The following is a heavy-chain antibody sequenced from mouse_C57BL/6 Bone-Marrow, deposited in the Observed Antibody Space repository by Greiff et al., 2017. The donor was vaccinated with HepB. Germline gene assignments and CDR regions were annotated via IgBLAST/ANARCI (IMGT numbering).Heavy chain of an antibody. J-gene: IGHJ1*03. CDR1: GFTFSDYY. V-gene: IGHV5-12*01. CDR2: ISNGGGST. D-gene: IGHD2-5*01. CDR3: ARHRGSNGYFDV. Sequence: EVKVVESGGGLVQPGGSLKLSCAASGFTFSDYYMYWVRQTPEKRLEWVAYISNGGGSTYYPDTVKGRFTISRDNAKNTLYLQMSRLKSEDTAMYYCARHRGSNGYFDVWGTGTTVTVSS.